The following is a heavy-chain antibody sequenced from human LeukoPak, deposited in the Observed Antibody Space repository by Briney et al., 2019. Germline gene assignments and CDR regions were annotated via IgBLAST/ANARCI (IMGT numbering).Heavy chain of an antibody. CDR3: AKDLEKTSSTWKSPTDY. Sequence: GGSLRLSCAASGFTVSSNYMSWVRQAPGKGLEWVSVIYSGGSTYYADSVKGRFTISRDNSKNTLYLQMNGLRAGDTAVYYCAKDLEKTSSTWKSPTDYWGQGTLVTVSS. J-gene: IGHJ4*02. CDR1: GFTVSSNY. V-gene: IGHV3-53*01. D-gene: IGHD6-13*01. CDR2: IYSGGST.